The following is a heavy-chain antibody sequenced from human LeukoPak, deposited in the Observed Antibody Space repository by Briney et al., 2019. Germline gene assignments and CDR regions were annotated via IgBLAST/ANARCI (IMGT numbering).Heavy chain of an antibody. CDR1: GYTFTDYW. J-gene: IGHJ4*02. V-gene: IGHV5-51*01. CDR3: VRLWDSCFEY. CDR2: FYPLDSDS. Sequence: GDSLKISCKTSGYTFTDYWIAWVRQMPGKGLEWMGVFYPLDSDSKYSPSFQGQVTISADKSINTAYLQWSSLKTSDTGIYYCVRLWDSCFEYWGQGTLVTVSS. D-gene: IGHD2-15*01.